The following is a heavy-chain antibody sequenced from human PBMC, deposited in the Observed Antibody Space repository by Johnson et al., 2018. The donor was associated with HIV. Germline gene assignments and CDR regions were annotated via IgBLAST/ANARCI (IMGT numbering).Heavy chain of an antibody. Sequence: VQLVESGGGLVPPGGSLRLSCAASGFTFSSYAMHWVRQAPGKGLEWVSGISWNSGSIGYADSVKGRFTISRDNAKNSLYLQMNSLRAEDTALYYCAKVPWGYSGYDTAFDIWGQGTMVTVSS. D-gene: IGHD5-12*01. J-gene: IGHJ3*02. CDR2: ISWNSGSI. CDR3: AKVPWGYSGYDTAFDI. V-gene: IGHV3-9*01. CDR1: GFTFSSYA.